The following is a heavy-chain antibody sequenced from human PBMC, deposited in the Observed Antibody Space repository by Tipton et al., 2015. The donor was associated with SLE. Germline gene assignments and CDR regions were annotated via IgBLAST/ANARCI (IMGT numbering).Heavy chain of an antibody. V-gene: IGHV4-30-2*01. CDR2: IFRSGNA. CDR3: ARERKYVVRLREVVAPDL. J-gene: IGHJ3*01. Sequence: TLSLTCAVSGGSINSGDYSWSWIRQPPGKGLEWIGYIFRSGNAYYNPSLKSRVTISVDTSKNQFSLKLTSVTAADTAVYFCARERKYVVRLREVVAPDLWGQGTVVTVSS. CDR1: GGSINSGDYS. D-gene: IGHD2-15*01.